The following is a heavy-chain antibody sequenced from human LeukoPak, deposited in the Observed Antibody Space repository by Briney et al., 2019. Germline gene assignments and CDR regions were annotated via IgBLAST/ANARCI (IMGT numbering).Heavy chain of an antibody. D-gene: IGHD3-3*01. CDR2: IYYSGST. CDR1: GGSISSGDYY. CDR3: ARLRFLEWLFGVDWFDP. Sequence: PSQTLSLTCTVSGGSISSGDYYWSWIRQPPGKGLEWIGCIYYSGSTYYNPSLKSRVTISVDTSKNQFSLKLSSVTAADTAVYYCARLRFLEWLFGVDWFDPWGQGTLVTVSS. J-gene: IGHJ5*02. V-gene: IGHV4-30-4*01.